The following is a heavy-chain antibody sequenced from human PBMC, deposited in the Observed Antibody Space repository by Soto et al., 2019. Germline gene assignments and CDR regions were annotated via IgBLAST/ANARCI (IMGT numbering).Heavy chain of an antibody. D-gene: IGHD6-6*01. J-gene: IGHJ4*02. CDR2: ISSSSSYI. Sequence: EVQLVESGGGLVKPGGSLRLSCAASGFTFSSYSMNWVRQAPGKGLEWVSSISSSSSYIYYADSVKGRFTISRDNAKNSLYLLMNSLRAEETAVYYCARDLYSSSARYFDYWGQGTLVTVSS. CDR3: ARDLYSSSARYFDY. V-gene: IGHV3-21*01. CDR1: GFTFSSYS.